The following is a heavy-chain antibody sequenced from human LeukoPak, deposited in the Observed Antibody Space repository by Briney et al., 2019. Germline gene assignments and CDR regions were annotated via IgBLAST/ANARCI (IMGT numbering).Heavy chain of an antibody. CDR3: ARVEGDYYGDNWFDP. V-gene: IGHV4-59*01. D-gene: IGHD3-10*01. CDR2: IYYSGST. J-gene: IGHJ5*02. Sequence: SETLSLTCSVSGCPISSYYWSWIRQPPGKGLEWIGYIYYSGSTNYNPSLKSRVTISVDTSKNQFSLKLSSVTAADTAVYYGARVEGDYYGDNWFDPWGQGTLVTVSS. CDR1: GCPISSYY.